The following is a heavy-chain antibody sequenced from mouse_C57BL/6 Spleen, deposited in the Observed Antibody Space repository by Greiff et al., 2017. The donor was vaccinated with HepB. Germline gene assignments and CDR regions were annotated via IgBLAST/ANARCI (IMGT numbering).Heavy chain of an antibody. CDR1: GFNIKDYY. D-gene: IGHD1-1*01. V-gene: IGHV14-1*01. CDR2: IDPEDGDT. J-gene: IGHJ1*03. CDR3: TKGYYGSRRYFDV. Sequence: EVKLMESGAELVRPGASVKLSCTASGFNIKDYYMHWVKQRPEQGLEWIGRIDPEDGDTEYAPKFQGKATMTADTSSNTAYLQLSSLTSEDTAVYYCTKGYYGSRRYFDVWGTGTTVTVSS.